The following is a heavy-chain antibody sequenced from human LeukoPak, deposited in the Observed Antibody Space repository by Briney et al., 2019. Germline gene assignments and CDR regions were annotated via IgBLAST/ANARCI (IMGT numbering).Heavy chain of an antibody. Sequence: ASVKVSCKASGYTFTSYGISWVRQAPGQGLEWMGWINPYNGNTNYAQNLQGRVTMTTVTSTSTAYMELRSLRSDDTAVNYCARNNNYYDSSGYSFVFDYWGQGTLVTVSS. D-gene: IGHD3-22*01. V-gene: IGHV1-18*01. CDR1: GYTFTSYG. CDR2: INPYNGNT. J-gene: IGHJ4*02. CDR3: ARNNNYYDSSGYSFVFDY.